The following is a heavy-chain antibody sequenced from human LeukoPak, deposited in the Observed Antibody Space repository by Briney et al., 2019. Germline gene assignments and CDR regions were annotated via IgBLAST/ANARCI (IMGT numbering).Heavy chain of an antibody. CDR1: GYTFTGYY. Sequence: ASVKVSCKASGYTFTGYYMHWVRQAPGQGLEWMGWINPNSGGTNYAQKFQGWVTMTRDTSISTAYMELSRLRSDDTAVYYCARGRIAVAGTGRYYCYGMDVWGKGTTVTVSS. CDR3: ARGRIAVAGTGRYYCYGMDV. D-gene: IGHD6-19*01. CDR2: INPNSGGT. J-gene: IGHJ6*04. V-gene: IGHV1-2*04.